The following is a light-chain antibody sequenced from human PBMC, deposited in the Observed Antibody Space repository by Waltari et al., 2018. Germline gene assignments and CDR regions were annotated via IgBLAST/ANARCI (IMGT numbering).Light chain of an antibody. CDR1: RAITNY. V-gene: IGKV1-39*01. J-gene: IGKJ4*01. CDR2: ASP. CDR3: QQSHSAPLA. Sequence: DIQMTQSPSSLSASVGDRVTITCRASRAITNYVNWYQQRPGLAPKLLIYASPTLQGGVPTRFSGSGSGTDFTLTISSLQIEDFATYYCQQSHSAPLAFGGGTRLEI.